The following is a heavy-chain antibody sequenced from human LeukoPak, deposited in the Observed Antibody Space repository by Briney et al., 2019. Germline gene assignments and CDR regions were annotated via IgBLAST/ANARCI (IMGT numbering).Heavy chain of an antibody. D-gene: IGHD3-9*01. Sequence: GGSLRLSRAASGFTFSSYGMHWVRQAPGKGLEWVAVVSYDGSNKYYADSVKGRFTISRDNSKNTLYLQMNSLRAEDTAVYYCADLTYWGQGTLVTVSS. CDR2: VSYDGSNK. CDR1: GFTFSSYG. J-gene: IGHJ4*02. V-gene: IGHV3-30*03. CDR3: ADLTY.